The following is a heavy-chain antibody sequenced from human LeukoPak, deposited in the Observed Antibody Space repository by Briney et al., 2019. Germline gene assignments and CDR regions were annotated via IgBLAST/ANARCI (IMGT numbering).Heavy chain of an antibody. D-gene: IGHD3-22*01. CDR2: ISYDGSNK. CDR3: AKDGVTYYYDSSGYSYFDY. CDR1: GFTFSSYG. V-gene: IGHV3-30*18. Sequence: PGRSLRLSCAASGFTFSSYGMHWVRQAPGKGLEWVAVISYDGSNKYYADSVKGRSTISRDNSKNTLYLQMNSLRAEDTAVYYCAKDGVTYYYDSSGYSYFDYWGQGTLVTVSS. J-gene: IGHJ4*02.